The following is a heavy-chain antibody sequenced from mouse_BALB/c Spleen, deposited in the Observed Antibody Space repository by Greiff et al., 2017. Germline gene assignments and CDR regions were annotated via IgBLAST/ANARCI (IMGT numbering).Heavy chain of an antibody. V-gene: IGHV10-1*02. J-gene: IGHJ3*01. CDR3: VSPITTVHFAY. CDR2: IRSKSNNYAT. CDR1: GFTFNTYA. Sequence: EADGGLVQPKGSLKLSCAASGFTFNTYAMNWVRQAPGKGLEWVARIRSKSNNYATYYADSVKDRFTISRDDSQSMLYLQMNNLKTEDTAMYYCVSPITTVHFAYWGQGTLVTVSA. D-gene: IGHD1-1*01.